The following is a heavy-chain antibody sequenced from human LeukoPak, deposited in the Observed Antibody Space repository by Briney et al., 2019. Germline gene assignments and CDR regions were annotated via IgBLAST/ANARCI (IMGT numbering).Heavy chain of an antibody. V-gene: IGHV3-66*01. D-gene: IGHD6-19*01. Sequence: GGSLRLSCAASGFTVSNYYMSWVRQAPGKGLEWVSVIYSGGDTYYADSVKGRFTISRDNSKNTLYLQMNNLRAEDTAVCYCATSPVTGMIYFDYWGQGTLVTVSS. CDR1: GFTVSNYY. CDR2: IYSGGDT. CDR3: ATSPVTGMIYFDY. J-gene: IGHJ4*02.